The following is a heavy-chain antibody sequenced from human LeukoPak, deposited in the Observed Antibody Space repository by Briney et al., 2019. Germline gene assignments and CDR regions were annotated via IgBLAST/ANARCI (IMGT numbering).Heavy chain of an antibody. D-gene: IGHD2-2*01. J-gene: IGHJ5*02. CDR2: IYYSGST. CDR1: GGSISSSSYY. V-gene: IGHV4-39*01. CDR3: ARAIYCSSTSCHLSGWFDP. Sequence: SETLSLTCTVSGGSISSSSYYWGWIRQPPGKRLEWIGSIYYSGSTYYNPSLKSRVTISVDTSKNQFSLKLSSVTAADTAVYYCARAIYCSSTSCHLSGWFDPWGEGTLVTVSS.